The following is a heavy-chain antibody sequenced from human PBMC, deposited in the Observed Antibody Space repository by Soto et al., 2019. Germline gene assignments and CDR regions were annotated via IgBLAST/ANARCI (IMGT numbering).Heavy chain of an antibody. V-gene: IGHV3-21*05. CDR3: ARDPTRGIDYYDSSGYQNWFDP. CDR1: GFTFSRYS. CDR2: ISSSSSYI. Sequence: GGSLRLSCAASGFTFSRYSMNWVRQAPGKGLEWVSYISSSSSYIYYADSVKGRFTISRDNAKNSLYLQMNSLRAEDTAVYYCARDPTRGIDYYDSSGYQNWFDPWGQGTLVTVSS. D-gene: IGHD3-22*01. J-gene: IGHJ5*02.